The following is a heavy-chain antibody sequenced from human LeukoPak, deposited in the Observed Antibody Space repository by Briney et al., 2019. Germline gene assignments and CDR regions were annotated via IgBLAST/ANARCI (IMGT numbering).Heavy chain of an antibody. CDR1: GYTFIGYY. CDR3: ATDVTGTAPYDF. J-gene: IGHJ4*02. Sequence: GSVKVSCKVSGYTFIGYYIHWVRQAPGQGLEWMGWIDPNSGGTNYAQKFQGRVTMTRDRSISTAYMELSSLRSEDTAVYYCATDVTGTAPYDFWGQGTLVTVSS. D-gene: IGHD1-7*01. CDR2: IDPNSGGT. V-gene: IGHV1-2*02.